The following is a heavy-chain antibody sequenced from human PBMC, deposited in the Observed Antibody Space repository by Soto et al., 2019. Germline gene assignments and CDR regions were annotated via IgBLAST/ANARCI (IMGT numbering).Heavy chain of an antibody. D-gene: IGHD3-22*01. CDR2: INHSGRT. J-gene: IGHJ4*02. CDR1: GGSFSGYY. CDR3: ARGQREYYDSSGYYSFDY. V-gene: IGHV4-34*01. Sequence: PSETLSLTCAVYGGSFSGYYWSWIRQPPGKGLEWIGEINHSGRTNYNPSLKSRVTISVDTSKNQFSLKLSSVTAADTAVYYCARGQREYYDSSGYYSFDYWGQGTLVTVSS.